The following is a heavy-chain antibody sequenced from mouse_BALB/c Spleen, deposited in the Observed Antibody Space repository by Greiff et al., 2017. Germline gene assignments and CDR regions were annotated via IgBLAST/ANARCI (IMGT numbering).Heavy chain of an antibody. CDR2: ISSGGST. D-gene: IGHD2-1*01. CDR1: GFTFSSYA. Sequence: EVNVVESGGGLVKPGGSLKLSCAASGFTFSSYAMSWVRQTPEKRLEWVASISSGGSTYYPDSVKGRFTISRDNARNILYLQMSSLRSEDTAMYYCARDSLYGNLFAYWGQGTLVTVSA. CDR3: ARDSLYGNLFAY. J-gene: IGHJ3*01. V-gene: IGHV5-6-5*01.